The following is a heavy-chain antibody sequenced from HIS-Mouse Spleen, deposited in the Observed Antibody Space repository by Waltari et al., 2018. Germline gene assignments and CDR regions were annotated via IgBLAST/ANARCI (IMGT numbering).Heavy chain of an antibody. V-gene: IGHV3-53*01. CDR2: IYSGGST. CDR1: GFTVSSNY. Sequence: EVQLVESGGGLIQPGGSLRLSCAASGFTVSSNYITWARQAPGKGLEWVSVIYSGGSTYYADSVKGRFTISRDNSKNTLYLQMNSLRAEDTAVYYCARAPTSTVTFDYWGQGTLVTVSS. J-gene: IGHJ4*02. D-gene: IGHD4-17*01. CDR3: ARAPTSTVTFDY.